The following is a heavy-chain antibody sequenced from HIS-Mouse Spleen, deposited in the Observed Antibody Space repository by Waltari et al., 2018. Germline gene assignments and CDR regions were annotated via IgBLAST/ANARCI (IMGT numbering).Heavy chain of an antibody. V-gene: IGHV4-39*07. CDR3: AREIPYSSSWYDWYFDL. D-gene: IGHD6-13*01. J-gene: IGHJ2*01. CDR2: IYYSGTT. Sequence: QLQLQESGPGLVKPSETLSRTCTVSGGSISSSSYYGGWIRRPPGKGLEWIGSIYYSGTTYYNPSLKSRVTISVDTSKNQFSLKLSSVTAADTAVYYCAREIPYSSSWYDWYFDLWGRGTLVTVSS. CDR1: GGSISSSSYY.